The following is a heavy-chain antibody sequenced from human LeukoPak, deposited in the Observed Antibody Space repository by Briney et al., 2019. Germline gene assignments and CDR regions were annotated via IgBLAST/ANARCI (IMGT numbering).Heavy chain of an antibody. CDR1: GGSISSGSYY. Sequence: SETLSLTCTVSGGSISSGSYYWRWIRQPAGKGLEWIGRIYTSGSTNYNPSLKSRVTISVDTSKNQFSLKLSSVTAADTAVYYCARGVGDYDYWGQGTLVTVSS. J-gene: IGHJ4*02. CDR2: IYTSGST. CDR3: ARGVGDYDY. V-gene: IGHV4-61*02. D-gene: IGHD4-17*01.